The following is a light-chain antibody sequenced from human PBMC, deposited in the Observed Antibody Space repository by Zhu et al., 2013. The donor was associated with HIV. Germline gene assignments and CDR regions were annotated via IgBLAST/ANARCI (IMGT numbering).Light chain of an antibody. J-gene: IGKJ2*02. Sequence: DIQMTQSPSSLSAPAGDRVTITCRASQGISNHLGWYQQKPGKAPKRLIYTASTLQSGVPSRFSGSGSGTDFTLTISSLQPEDFATYYCLQSNSYPRTFGQGTRLEIK. CDR3: LQSNSYPRT. CDR1: QGISNH. CDR2: TAS. V-gene: IGKV1-17*01.